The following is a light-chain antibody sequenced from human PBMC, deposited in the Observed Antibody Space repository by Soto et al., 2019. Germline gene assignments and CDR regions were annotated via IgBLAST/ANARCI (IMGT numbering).Light chain of an antibody. CDR2: DAS. J-gene: IGKJ4*01. CDR3: QHRASWPRT. CDR1: QSVSSY. V-gene: IGKV3-11*01. Sequence: EIVLTQSPATLSLSPGERATLSCRASQSVSSYLAWYQQKPGQPPRLLIYDASNRATGIPPRFSGSGSGTDFTLTINSLEPEDFAVYYCQHRASWPRTFGGGTNVEIK.